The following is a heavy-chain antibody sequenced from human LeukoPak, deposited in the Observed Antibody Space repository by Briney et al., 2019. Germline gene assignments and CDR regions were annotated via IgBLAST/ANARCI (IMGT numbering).Heavy chain of an antibody. J-gene: IGHJ4*02. Sequence: GGSLRLSCAASGFTFSSYAMSWVRQAPGKGLEWVSAISGSGGSTYYADSVKGRFTISRDNSKNTLYLQMNSLRAEDTAVYYCVKGLDYSSSQMDSWGQGTLVTVSS. CDR1: GFTFSSYA. CDR3: VKGLDYSSSQMDS. CDR2: ISGSGGST. D-gene: IGHD6-6*01. V-gene: IGHV3-23*01.